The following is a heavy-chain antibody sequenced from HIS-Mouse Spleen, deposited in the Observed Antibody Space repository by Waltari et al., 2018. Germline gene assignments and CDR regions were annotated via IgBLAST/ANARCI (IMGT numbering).Heavy chain of an antibody. V-gene: IGHV1-2*02. Sequence: QVQLVQSGAEVKKPGASVKVSCKASGYTFTGYYMHWVRQGPGQGLEWMGWINPNSGGTNYAQKFQGRVTMTRDTSISTAYMELSRLRSDDTAVYYCARTILYSSSSKRAFDIWGQGTMVTVSS. D-gene: IGHD6-6*01. J-gene: IGHJ3*02. CDR2: INPNSGGT. CDR3: ARTILYSSSSKRAFDI. CDR1: GYTFTGYY.